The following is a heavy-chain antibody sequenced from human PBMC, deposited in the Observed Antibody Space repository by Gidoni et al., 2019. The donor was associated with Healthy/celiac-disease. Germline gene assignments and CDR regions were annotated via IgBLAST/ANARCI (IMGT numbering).Heavy chain of an antibody. Sequence: QEQLVQPGAELKKPGASVKVSCKASGYTFTSYAMNWVRQAPGQGLEWMGWINTNTGNPTYAQGFTGRFVFSLDTSVSTAYLQISSLKAEDTAVYCCARGGGCSSTSCYVHWFDPWGQGTLVTVSS. D-gene: IGHD2-2*01. CDR2: INTNTGNP. CDR1: GYTFTSYA. V-gene: IGHV7-4-1*02. J-gene: IGHJ5*02. CDR3: ARGGGCSSTSCYVHWFDP.